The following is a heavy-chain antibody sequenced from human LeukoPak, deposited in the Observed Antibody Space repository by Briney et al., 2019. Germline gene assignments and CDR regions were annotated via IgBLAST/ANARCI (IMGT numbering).Heavy chain of an antibody. D-gene: IGHD6-19*01. CDR2: IYPNSGDT. Sequence: GASVKVSCKASGYTFSGYYMHWVRQAPGQVLEWMGWIYPNSGDTNYAQNFQGRVTMTRDTSISTVYMELTRLTSDDTAVYYCARGSVTGGWYLNLGYWGQGTLVTVSS. CDR1: GYTFSGYY. J-gene: IGHJ4*02. CDR3: ARGSVTGGWYLNLGY. V-gene: IGHV1-2*02.